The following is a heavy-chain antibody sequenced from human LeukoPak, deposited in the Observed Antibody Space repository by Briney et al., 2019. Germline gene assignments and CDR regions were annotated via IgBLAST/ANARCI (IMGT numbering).Heavy chain of an antibody. J-gene: IGHJ4*02. CDR1: GGTFSSYA. CDR3: ASGYDFWSGYYFYFGY. D-gene: IGHD3-3*01. V-gene: IGHV1-69*05. CDR2: IIPIFGTA. Sequence: SVKVSCKASGGTFSSYAISWVRQAPGQGLEWMGGIIPIFGTANYAQKFQGRVTITTDESTSTAYMELSSLRSEDTAVYYCASGYDFWSGYYFYFGYWGQGTLVTVSS.